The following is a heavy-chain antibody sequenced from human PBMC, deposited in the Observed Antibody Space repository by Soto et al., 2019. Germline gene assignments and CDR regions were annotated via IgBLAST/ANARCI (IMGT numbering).Heavy chain of an antibody. CDR3: ARGRYYYDSRWFDP. D-gene: IGHD3-22*01. CDR1: GYSFTSHY. Sequence: ASVKVSCKAIGYSFTSHYMHWVRQAPGQGLEWMGTIYPGGVNIGYAQKFQGRVTMTRNTSISTAYMELSSLRSEDTAVYYCARGRYYYDSRWFDPWGQGTLVTVSS. V-gene: IGHV1-46*01. CDR2: IYPGGVNI. J-gene: IGHJ5*02.